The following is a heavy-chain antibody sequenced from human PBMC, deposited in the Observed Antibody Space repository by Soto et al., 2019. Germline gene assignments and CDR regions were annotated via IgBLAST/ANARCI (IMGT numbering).Heavy chain of an antibody. CDR3: ARLIWFGESLHYMDV. V-gene: IGHV4-59*08. D-gene: IGHD3-10*01. J-gene: IGHJ6*03. CDR1: GGSISSYY. CDR2: IYYSGST. Sequence: SETLSLTCTVSGGSISSYYWSWIRQPPGKGLEWIGYIYYSGSTNYNPSLKSRVTISVDTSKNQFSLKLSSVTAADTAVYYCARLIWFGESLHYMDVWGKGTTVTVSS.